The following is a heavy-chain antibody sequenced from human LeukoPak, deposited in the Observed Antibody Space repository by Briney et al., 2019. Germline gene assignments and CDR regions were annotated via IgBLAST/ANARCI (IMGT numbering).Heavy chain of an antibody. CDR2: IGISSGNT. CDR3: ARDHNYAFDN. V-gene: IGHV3-48*01. CDR1: GFTFSDYS. Sequence: PGGSLRRSSAASGFTFSDYSMNWVRQAPGKGLEWISYIGISSGNTKYEYSVKGRFTISGDKAKNSLYLQMTSLRVVDTAVYYCARDHNYAFDNWGQVTLVTVSS. D-gene: IGHD1-1*01. J-gene: IGHJ4*02.